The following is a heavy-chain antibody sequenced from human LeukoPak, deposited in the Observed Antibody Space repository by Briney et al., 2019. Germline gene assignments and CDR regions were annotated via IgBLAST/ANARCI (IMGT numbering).Heavy chain of an antibody. CDR2: IWKDGTNR. V-gene: IGHV3-33*08. CDR1: GFTFSSYG. CDR3: AREGAKRGYSGYDAMY. Sequence: TGGSLRLSCAASGFTFSSYGMHWVRQAPGKGLEWVAPIWKDGTNRHADSVKGRFTISRDNFKNTLYLQMNSLRADDTAVYYCAREGAKRGYSGYDAMYWGQGTLVIVSS. D-gene: IGHD5-12*01. J-gene: IGHJ4*02.